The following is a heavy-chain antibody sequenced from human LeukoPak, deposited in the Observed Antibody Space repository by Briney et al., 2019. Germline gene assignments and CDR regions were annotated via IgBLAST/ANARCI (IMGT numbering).Heavy chain of an antibody. Sequence: GGSLRLSCAASGFTFDDYAMHWVRQAPGKGLEWVSGINWNGGNIDYADSVKGRFTISRDNSKNTLYLQMNSLRAEDTAVYYCAREGSTIFATPPDAFDIWGQGTMVTVSS. J-gene: IGHJ3*02. V-gene: IGHV3-20*04. CDR2: INWNGGNI. D-gene: IGHD3-3*01. CDR1: GFTFDDYA. CDR3: AREGSTIFATPPDAFDI.